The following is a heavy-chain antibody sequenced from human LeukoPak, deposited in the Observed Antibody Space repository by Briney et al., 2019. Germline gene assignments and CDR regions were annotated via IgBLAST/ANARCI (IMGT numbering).Heavy chain of an antibody. Sequence: SETLPLTCTISGGSISTYYWSWIRQPPGKGLEWIGYIYYSGSTNYNPSLMSRLTISVDTSKNQFSLKLSSVTAADTAVYYCARLIAVAGTYRGHFDYWGQGALVTVSS. CDR3: ARLIAVAGTYRGHFDY. CDR2: IYYSGST. CDR1: GGSISTYY. D-gene: IGHD6-19*01. J-gene: IGHJ4*02. V-gene: IGHV4-59*08.